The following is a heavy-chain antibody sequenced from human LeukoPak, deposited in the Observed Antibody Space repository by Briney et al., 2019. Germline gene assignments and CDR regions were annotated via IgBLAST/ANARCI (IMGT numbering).Heavy chain of an antibody. Sequence: SETLSLTCSVSADFSSSDYWSWIRQPPGKGMEWIGHFATGGSAYYNPSLRRRVAISVDRSQNLISLRLTSVTAADTALYFCARRSGRGWNYDSFDVWGPGTTVTVSS. J-gene: IGHJ3*01. CDR2: FATGGSA. D-gene: IGHD6-25*01. V-gene: IGHV4-4*08. CDR3: ARRSGRGWNYDSFDV. CDR1: ADFSSSDY.